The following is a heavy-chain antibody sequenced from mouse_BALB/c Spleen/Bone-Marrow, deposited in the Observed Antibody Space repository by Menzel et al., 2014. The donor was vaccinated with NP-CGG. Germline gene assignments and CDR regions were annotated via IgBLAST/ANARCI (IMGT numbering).Heavy chain of an antibody. CDR3: ARRGYGYDDYFDY. D-gene: IGHD2-2*01. CDR2: INPYNGGT. CDR1: GYSFTGYT. V-gene: IGHV1-18*01. Sequence: EVKLMESGPELAKPGASMKISCKASGYSFTGYTMNWVKQSHGKNLEWIGLINPYNGGTSYNQKFKGKATLTVDKSSSTAYMELLSLTSEDSAVYYCARRGYGYDDYFDYWGQGTTLTVSS. J-gene: IGHJ2*01.